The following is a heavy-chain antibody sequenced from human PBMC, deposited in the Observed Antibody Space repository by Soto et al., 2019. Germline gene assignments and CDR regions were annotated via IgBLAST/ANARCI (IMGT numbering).Heavy chain of an antibody. CDR2: MNPGSGDT. D-gene: IGHD5-18*01. V-gene: IGHV1-8*01. J-gene: IGHJ5*02. Sequence: ASVKVSCKASGYTFTNNDVTWVRQATGQGLEWMGWMNPGSGDTGYAQKFQGRVTMTREISIATAYMELTGLTSEDTAIYYCARMESFGSLNWFDPWGQGTLVTVSS. CDR1: GYTFTNND. CDR3: ARMESFGSLNWFDP.